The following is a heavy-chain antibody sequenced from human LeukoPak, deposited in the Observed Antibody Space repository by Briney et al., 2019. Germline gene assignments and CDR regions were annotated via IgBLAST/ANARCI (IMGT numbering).Heavy chain of an antibody. V-gene: IGHV1-18*01. CDR1: GYTFTSYG. J-gene: IGHJ4*02. Sequence: ASVKVSCKASGYTFTSYGISWVRQAPGQGLEWMGWISAYNGSTNYAQKLQGRVTMTTDTSTSTAYMELRSLRSDDTAVYYCARDPGTQGSVTAPYYFDYWGQGTLVTVSS. CDR2: ISAYNGST. CDR3: ARDPGTQGSVTAPYYFDY. D-gene: IGHD2-21*02.